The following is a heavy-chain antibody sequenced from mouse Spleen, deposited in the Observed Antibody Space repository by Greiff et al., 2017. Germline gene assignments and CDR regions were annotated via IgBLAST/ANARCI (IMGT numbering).Heavy chain of an antibody. CDR1: GYTFTDYY. D-gene: IGHD1-1*01. CDR3: ARGGDYAFDY. CDR2: INPYNGGT. Sequence: VQLQQSGPVLVKPGASVKMSCKASGYTFTDYYMNWVKQSHGKSLEWIGVINPYNGGTSYNQKFKGKATLTVDKSSSTAYMELNSLTSEDSAVYYCARGGDYAFDYWGQGTTLTVSS. V-gene: IGHV1-19*01. J-gene: IGHJ2*01.